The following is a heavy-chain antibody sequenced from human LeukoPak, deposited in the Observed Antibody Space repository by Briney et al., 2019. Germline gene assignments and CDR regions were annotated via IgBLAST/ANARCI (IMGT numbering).Heavy chain of an antibody. V-gene: IGHV4-34*01. CDR3: ARGGFVVVPAALPPNAFDI. D-gene: IGHD2-2*01. J-gene: IGHJ3*02. Sequence: SETLSLTCAVYGGSFSGYYWSWIRQPPGKGLEWIGEINHSGSTNYNPSLKSRVTISVDTSKNQFSLKLSSVTATDTAVYYCARGGFVVVPAALPPNAFDIWGQGTMVTVSS. CDR1: GGSFSGYY. CDR2: INHSGST.